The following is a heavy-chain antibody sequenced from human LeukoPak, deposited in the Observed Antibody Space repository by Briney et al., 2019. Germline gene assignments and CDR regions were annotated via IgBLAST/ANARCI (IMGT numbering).Heavy chain of an antibody. D-gene: IGHD3-3*01. V-gene: IGHV4-34*01. Sequence: PSETLSLTCAVYGGSFSGYYWSWIRQPPGKGLEWIGEINHSGSTNYNPSLKSRVTISVDTSKNQFSLKLSSVTAADTAVYYCARHTLRFLEWLPSPYGMDVWGQGTTVTVSS. CDR3: ARHTLRFLEWLPSPYGMDV. CDR1: GGSFSGYY. J-gene: IGHJ6*02. CDR2: INHSGST.